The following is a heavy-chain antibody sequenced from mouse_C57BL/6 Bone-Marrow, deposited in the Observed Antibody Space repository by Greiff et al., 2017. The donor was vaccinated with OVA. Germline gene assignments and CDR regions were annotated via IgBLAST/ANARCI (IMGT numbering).Heavy chain of an antibody. CDR1: GYTFTSYW. CDR3: ARRNLWDYFDY. J-gene: IGHJ2*01. V-gene: IGHV1-59*01. D-gene: IGHD1-1*02. CDR2: IDPSDSYT. Sequence: QVQLQQPGAELVRPGTSVKLSCKASGYTFTSYWMHWVKQRPGQGLKWIGVIDPSDSYTNYNQKFKGKATLTVDTSSSTAYMQLSSLTSEDSAVYYCARRNLWDYFDYWGQGTTLTVSS.